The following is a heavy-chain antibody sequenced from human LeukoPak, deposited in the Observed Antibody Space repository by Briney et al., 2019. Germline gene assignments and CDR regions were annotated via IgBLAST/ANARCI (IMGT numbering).Heavy chain of an antibody. Sequence: PSETLSLTCTVSGVSISSSYSYWGWIRQPPGKGLEWIGSIYHSGSTYYNPSLKSRVTISVDTSKNQFSLKLSSVTAADTAVYYCARDKGVEMATTPFDYWGQGTLVTVSS. J-gene: IGHJ4*02. D-gene: IGHD5-24*01. V-gene: IGHV4-39*07. CDR2: IYHSGST. CDR3: ARDKGVEMATTPFDY. CDR1: GVSISSSYSY.